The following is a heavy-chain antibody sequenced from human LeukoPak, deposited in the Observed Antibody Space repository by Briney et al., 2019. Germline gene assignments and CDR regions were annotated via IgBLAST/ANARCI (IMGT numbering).Heavy chain of an antibody. Sequence: ASVKVSCKASGYTFTAYYMHWVRQAPGQGLEWMGVIDPSGGSTSYAQRFQDRVTMTSDTSTSTVYMELSSLRSEDTAVYYCARGTPDGYNINWFDPWGQGTLVTVSS. CDR2: IDPSGGST. D-gene: IGHD5-24*01. CDR1: GYTFTAYY. CDR3: ARGTPDGYNINWFDP. J-gene: IGHJ5*02. V-gene: IGHV1-46*01.